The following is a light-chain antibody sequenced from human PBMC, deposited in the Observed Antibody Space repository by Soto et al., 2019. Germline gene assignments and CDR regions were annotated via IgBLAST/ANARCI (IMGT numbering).Light chain of an antibody. Sequence: EIVLTQSPGTLSLFPGERATLSCRASQSLITRYLAWYQQKPGQAHRLLIYGASSRATGIPDRFSGSGSGTDFTLTISRLEPEDFAVYSCQQYGTSPTFGHGTRLEIK. V-gene: IGKV3-20*01. CDR1: QSLITRY. CDR3: QQYGTSPT. CDR2: GAS. J-gene: IGKJ5*01.